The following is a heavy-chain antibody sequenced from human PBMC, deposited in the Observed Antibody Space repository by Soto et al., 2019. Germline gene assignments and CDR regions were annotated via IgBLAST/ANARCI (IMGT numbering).Heavy chain of an antibody. CDR1: GYSFTSYC. CDR2: IYPADSDT. D-gene: IGHD5-18*01. Sequence: GESLKVSSKGSGYSFTSYCIGWVRQMLGKGLEWMGLIYPADSDTRYTPSFQDQDTISADKYISTASLQSSSPKASATAMYYYSRTKNVYGYGFFDVWGQGTT. CDR3: SRTKNVYGYGFFDV. V-gene: IGHV5-51*01. J-gene: IGHJ6*02.